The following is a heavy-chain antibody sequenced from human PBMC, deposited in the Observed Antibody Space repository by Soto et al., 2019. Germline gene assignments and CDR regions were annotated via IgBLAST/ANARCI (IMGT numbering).Heavy chain of an antibody. V-gene: IGHV1-2*02. J-gene: IGHJ5*02. CDR1: GYTFTGYY. CDR2: INPSSGGT. Sequence: ASVKVSCKASGYTFTGYYMHWVRQAPGQGLEWMGWINPSSGGTNYAQKFQGRVTMTRDTSISTAYMELSRLRSDDTAVYYCARVRNYDILTGYYGPWGQGTLVTVSS. CDR3: ARVRNYDILTGYYGP. D-gene: IGHD3-9*01.